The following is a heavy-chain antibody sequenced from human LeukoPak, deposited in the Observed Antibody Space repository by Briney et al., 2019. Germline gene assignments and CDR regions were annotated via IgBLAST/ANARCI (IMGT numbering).Heavy chain of an antibody. CDR3: AKVLYGSGCFDY. Sequence: GGSLRLSCAASGFTFSSYGMHWVRQAPGKGLEWVAVISYDGSNKYYADSMKGRFTISRDNSKNTLYLQMNSLRAEDTAVYYCAKVLYGSGCFDYWGQGTLVTVSS. J-gene: IGHJ4*02. CDR2: ISYDGSNK. D-gene: IGHD6-19*01. CDR1: GFTFSSYG. V-gene: IGHV3-30*18.